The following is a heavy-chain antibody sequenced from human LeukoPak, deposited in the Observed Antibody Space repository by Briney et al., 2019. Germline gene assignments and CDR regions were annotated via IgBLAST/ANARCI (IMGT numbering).Heavy chain of an antibody. D-gene: IGHD5-18*01. Sequence: QPGGSLRLSCAASGFTFSSYSMNWVRQAPGKGLEWVSYIISSSSTIYYADSVKGRLTISRDNAKKSLYLQMNSLRAEDTAVYYCARAKGTAMIKGHWFDPWGQGTLVTVSS. CDR1: GFTFSSYS. V-gene: IGHV3-48*04. CDR3: ARAKGTAMIKGHWFDP. CDR2: IISSSSTI. J-gene: IGHJ5*02.